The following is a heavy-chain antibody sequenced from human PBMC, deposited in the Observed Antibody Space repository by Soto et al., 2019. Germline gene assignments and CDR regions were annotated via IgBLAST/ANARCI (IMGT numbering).Heavy chain of an antibody. Sequence: EVQLLESGGGLVQPGGSLRLSCVASGFTFSSYAMSWVRQDPGKGLEWVSAISGSGGSTYYADSVKGRFTISRDYFKNPLYLQMNSLRAEHTAVYYCAKARAQYYDFWSGYPVDYWGQGTLVSVSS. CDR1: GFTFSSYA. CDR2: ISGSGGST. CDR3: AKARAQYYDFWSGYPVDY. D-gene: IGHD3-3*01. V-gene: IGHV3-23*01. J-gene: IGHJ4*02.